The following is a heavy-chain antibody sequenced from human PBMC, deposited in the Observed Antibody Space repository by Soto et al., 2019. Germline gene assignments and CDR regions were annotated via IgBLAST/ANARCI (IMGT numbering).Heavy chain of an antibody. D-gene: IGHD3-10*01. CDR1: GFTFSSYD. Sequence: QPGGSLRLSCAASGFTFSSYDMHWVRQATGKGLEWVSAIGTAGDTYYPGSVKGRFTISRENAKNSLYLQMNSLRAGDTAVYYCARGAPFGESARVSNMLDYWGQGTLVTVSS. CDR2: IGTAGDT. CDR3: ARGAPFGESARVSNMLDY. J-gene: IGHJ4*02. V-gene: IGHV3-13*01.